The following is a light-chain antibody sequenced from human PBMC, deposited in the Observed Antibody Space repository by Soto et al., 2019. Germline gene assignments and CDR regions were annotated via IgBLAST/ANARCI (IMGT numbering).Light chain of an antibody. CDR1: QSVSSSF. CDR2: DAS. J-gene: IGKJ1*01. Sequence: ETVLTQSPGTLSLSPGERATLSCRASQSVSSSFLAWYQQKPGQAPRLLIYDASNRATGVPSRFSGGGSGTDFTLTINSLEPEDFAVYYCQQRSNWRTFGQGTKVDI. V-gene: IGKV3-11*01. CDR3: QQRSNWRT.